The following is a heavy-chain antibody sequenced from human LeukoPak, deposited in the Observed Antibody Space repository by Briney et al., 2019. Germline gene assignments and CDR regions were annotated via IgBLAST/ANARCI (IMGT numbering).Heavy chain of an antibody. J-gene: IGHJ6*03. Sequence: ASVKVSCKASGGTFSSYAISWVRQAPGQGLEWMGGIIPIFGTANYAQKFQGRVTITGDESTSTAYMELSSLRSEDTAVYYCASGLTGYYYYYYYYMDVWGKGTTVTISS. V-gene: IGHV1-69*13. CDR1: GGTFSSYA. CDR3: ASGLTGYYYYYYYYMDV. D-gene: IGHD3-9*01. CDR2: IIPIFGTA.